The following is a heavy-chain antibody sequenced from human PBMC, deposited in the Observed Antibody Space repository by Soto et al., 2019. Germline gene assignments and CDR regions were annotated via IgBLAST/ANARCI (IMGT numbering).Heavy chain of an antibody. Sequence: SETLSLTCTVSGRSISSFYWTWIRQPPGKGLEWIGYIYYSGSTNYNPSLKSRVTISVDTSKNQFSLKLSSVTAADTAVYYCARHGPIAAAGSVFDYWGQGTLVTVS. CDR3: ARHGPIAAAGSVFDY. D-gene: IGHD6-13*01. V-gene: IGHV4-59*08. J-gene: IGHJ4*02. CDR2: IYYSGST. CDR1: GRSISSFY.